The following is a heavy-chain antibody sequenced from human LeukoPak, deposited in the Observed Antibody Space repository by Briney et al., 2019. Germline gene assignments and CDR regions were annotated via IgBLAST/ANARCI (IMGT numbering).Heavy chain of an antibody. CDR1: GYTFTSYY. V-gene: IGHV1-46*01. CDR3: ARDREEQQLMNWFDP. J-gene: IGHJ5*02. CDR2: INPSGGST. D-gene: IGHD6-13*01. Sequence: GASVKVSCKASGYTFTSYYMHWVRQAPGQGLEWMGLINPSGGSTSYAQKFQGRVTMTRDTSTNTVYMELSSLRSEDTAVYYCARDREEQQLMNWFDPWGQGTLVTVSS.